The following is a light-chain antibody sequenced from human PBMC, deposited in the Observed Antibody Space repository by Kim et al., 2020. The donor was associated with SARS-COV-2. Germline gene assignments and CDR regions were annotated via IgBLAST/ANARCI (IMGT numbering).Light chain of an antibody. CDR2: ANN. Sequence: GQRVTISCTGSSSNIGARYDVHWFQQLPGTAPKLLIYANNIRPSGVPDRFSASKSGTSASLAIAGLQAEDEADYYCQAYDSSLRAVFGGGTQLTVL. V-gene: IGLV1-40*01. CDR1: SSNIGARYD. J-gene: IGLJ3*02. CDR3: QAYDSSLRAV.